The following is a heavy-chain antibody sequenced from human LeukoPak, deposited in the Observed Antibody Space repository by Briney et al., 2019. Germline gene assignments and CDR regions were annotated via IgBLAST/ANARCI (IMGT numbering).Heavy chain of an antibody. J-gene: IGHJ6*03. CDR3: AKAYYYDSSGYPPDYYYYYYMDV. CDR2: INSRSTTI. Sequence: GGSLRLSCAAPGFTFSAFSMNWVRQAPGKGLEWVSYINSRSTTIYYADSVKGRFTISRGNSKNTLYLQMNSLRAEDTAVYYCAKAYYYDSSGYPPDYYYYYYMDVWGKGTTVTVSS. CDR1: GFTFSAFS. V-gene: IGHV3-48*01. D-gene: IGHD3-22*01.